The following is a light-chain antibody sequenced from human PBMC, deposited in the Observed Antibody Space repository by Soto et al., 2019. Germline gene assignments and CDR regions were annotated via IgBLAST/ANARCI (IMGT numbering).Light chain of an antibody. Sequence: ERVMTQCPATLAMAPGERATLACGASQSIRSNLAWYQQKPGQAPRLLLSGASTRATGISPRFSGSGSGRAFTLIISSLQSEDFAVYYCQQYNNWPGTFGQGTKVDI. V-gene: IGKV3-15*01. CDR1: QSIRSN. J-gene: IGKJ1*01. CDR3: QQYNNWPGT. CDR2: GAS.